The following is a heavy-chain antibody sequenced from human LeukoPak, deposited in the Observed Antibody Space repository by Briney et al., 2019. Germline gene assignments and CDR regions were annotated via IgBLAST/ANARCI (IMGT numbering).Heavy chain of an antibody. V-gene: IGHV4-59*08. CDR2: FYYSGST. D-gene: IGHD2/OR15-2a*01. J-gene: IGHJ4*02. CDR1: GGSITSSY. CDR3: ARPTEKYSYYFDY. Sequence: SETLSLTCSVSGGSITSSYWSWIRQPPGKGLELIGFFYYSGSTYYNPSLKSRVTISVDTSKNQFSLKLSSVTAADTAVYYCARPTEKYSYYFDYWGQGTLVTVSS.